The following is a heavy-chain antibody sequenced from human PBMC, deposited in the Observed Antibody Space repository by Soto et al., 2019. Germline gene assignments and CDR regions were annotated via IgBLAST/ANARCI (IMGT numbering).Heavy chain of an antibody. CDR2: VYPGDSDT. V-gene: IGHV5-51*01. J-gene: IGHJ4*02. D-gene: IGHD1-26*01. CDR1: GYTFTKFW. CDR3: ARQAGRELIDY. Sequence: GESLKISCKASGYTFTKFWIGWVRQMPGKGLEWMAIVYPGDSDTRYNPSLQGQVTVSADKSINTAYLQWNRLNASDTAIYYCARQAGRELIDYWGQGTLVTVS.